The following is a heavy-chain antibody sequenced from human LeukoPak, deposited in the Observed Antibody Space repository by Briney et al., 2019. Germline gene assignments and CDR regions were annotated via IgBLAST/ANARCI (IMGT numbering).Heavy chain of an antibody. V-gene: IGHV3-48*01. CDR2: ISSTGSTI. Sequence: GSLRLSCAASGFTFNTYSMNWVRQAPGKGLEWISYISSTGSTIYYADSVKGRFTISRDNSKNTLYLQMNSLRAEDTAVYYCARDKGYYFDYWGQGTLVTVSS. CDR1: GFTFNTYS. J-gene: IGHJ4*02. CDR3: ARDKGYYFDY.